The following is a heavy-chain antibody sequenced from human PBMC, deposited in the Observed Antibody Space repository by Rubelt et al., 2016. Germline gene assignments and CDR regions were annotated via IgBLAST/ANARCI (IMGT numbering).Heavy chain of an antibody. CDR2: IKREVDGATT. V-gene: IGHV3-15*01. CDR1: GFRFSSFA. CDR3: TTERVVRGAYLDC. Sequence: VQLVESGGGVVQPGRSLRLSCEGSGFRFSSFAMHWVRQAPGKGPEWVGHIKREVDGATTDLAAPVKGRFTISRDDSKNTLHLQMNSLKTEDTAIYYCTTERVVRGAYLDCWGQGTLVTVAS. D-gene: IGHD3-10*01. J-gene: IGHJ4*02.